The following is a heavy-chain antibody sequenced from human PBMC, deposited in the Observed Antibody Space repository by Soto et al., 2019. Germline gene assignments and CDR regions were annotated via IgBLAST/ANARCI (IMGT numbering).Heavy chain of an antibody. Sequence: GSLRLSCAASGFTFSSYGMNWVRQALGKGLEWVSSISSSTDYIYYADSVKGRFTIPRDNAKNSLYLQMNSLRAGDSAVYYCARVYYYDSSGFLIWGQGTLVTVSS. J-gene: IGHJ4*02. CDR2: ISSSTDYI. D-gene: IGHD3-22*01. CDR1: GFTFSSYG. V-gene: IGHV3-21*01. CDR3: ARVYYYDSSGFLI.